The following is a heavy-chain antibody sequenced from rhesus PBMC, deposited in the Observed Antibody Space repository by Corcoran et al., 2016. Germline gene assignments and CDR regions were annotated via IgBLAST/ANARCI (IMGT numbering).Heavy chain of an antibody. CDR1: GGSFSGYY. Sequence: QVQLQESGPGLVKPSETLSLTCAISGGSFSGYYWGWIRQPPGKGLEWIGYISGSSGSTDYNPSLKSRVSISTDTSKNQFSLKLSSVTAADTAVYYCARDPYGNYGVFFDYWARESWSPSPQ. CDR2: ISGSSGST. J-gene: IGHJ4*01. V-gene: IGHV4-165*01. CDR3: ARDPYGNYGVFFDY. D-gene: IGHD4-35*01.